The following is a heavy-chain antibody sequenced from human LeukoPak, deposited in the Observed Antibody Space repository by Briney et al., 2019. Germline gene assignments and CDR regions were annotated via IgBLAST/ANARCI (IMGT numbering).Heavy chain of an antibody. CDR3: AREAMPAVGTFDY. V-gene: IGHV3-72*01. Sequence: GGSLRLSCVASGFTFSDHYMEWVRQAPGKGLEWVGRIRNKANSYTTEYAASVKGRFTISRDNSLNSLYLQVNSLKTEDTAVYYCAREAMPAVGTFDYWGQGTLVTVSS. CDR1: GFTFSDHY. J-gene: IGHJ4*02. D-gene: IGHD6-13*01. CDR2: IRNKANSYTT.